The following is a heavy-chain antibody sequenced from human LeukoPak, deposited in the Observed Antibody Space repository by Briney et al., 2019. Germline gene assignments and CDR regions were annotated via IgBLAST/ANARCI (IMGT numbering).Heavy chain of an antibody. CDR1: GSTSGTTW. D-gene: IGHD3-10*01. V-gene: IGHV3-74*01. J-gene: IGHJ4*02. Sequence: GGSLGSSGGALGSTSGTTWRHWVGQPPGKGWVWVSGINSDGGTTTYADSVKGRFTISRDNAKNTLYLQMNNLRAEDTAIYYCATDSYVSGSYYRLFYWGQGTLVTVSS. CDR2: INSDGGTT. CDR3: ATDSYVSGSYYRLFY.